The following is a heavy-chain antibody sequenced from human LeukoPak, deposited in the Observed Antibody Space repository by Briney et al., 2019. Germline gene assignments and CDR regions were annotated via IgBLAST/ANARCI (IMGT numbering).Heavy chain of an antibody. J-gene: IGHJ1*01. V-gene: IGHV7-4-1*02. Sequence: VASVNVSFKASGYTFTIYAMNWVRQAPGQGLEWMGWINTNTGNPTYAQGFTGRFVFSLDTSVSTAYLQISSLKAEDTAVYYCARDERAEYFQHWGQGTLVTVSS. D-gene: IGHD5-24*01. CDR2: INTNTGNP. CDR3: ARDERAEYFQH. CDR1: GYTFTIYA.